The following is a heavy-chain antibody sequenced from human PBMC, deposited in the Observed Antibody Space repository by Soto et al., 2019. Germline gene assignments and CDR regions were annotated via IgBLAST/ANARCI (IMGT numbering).Heavy chain of an antibody. D-gene: IGHD2-8*01. J-gene: IGHJ4*02. CDR3: ARDQGWYAN. CDR1: GGSISSGGYY. CDR2: IYYSGST. Sequence: SETLSLTCSVSGGSISSGGYYWSWIRQHPGKGLEWIGYIYYSGSTYYNPSLKSRVTISVDTSKNQFSLKLSSVTAEDTAVYYCARDQGWYANWGQGTLVTVSS. V-gene: IGHV4-31*03.